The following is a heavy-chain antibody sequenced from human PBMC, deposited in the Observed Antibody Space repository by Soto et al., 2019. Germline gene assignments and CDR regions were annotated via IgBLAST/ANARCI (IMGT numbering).Heavy chain of an antibody. J-gene: IGHJ4*02. Sequence: QVQLVQSGAEVKKPGASVKVSCKASGYTFTSYGISWVRQAPGQGLEWMGWISAYNGNTNYAQKLQGRVTMTTDTSTSTAYMXXXXXXXXXTXXYYXXXXXXXXFGVVIIPHDYWGQGTLVTVSS. CDR3: XXXXXXXFGVVIIPHDY. D-gene: IGHD3-3*01. V-gene: IGHV1-18*01. CDR1: GYTFTSYG. CDR2: ISAYNGNT.